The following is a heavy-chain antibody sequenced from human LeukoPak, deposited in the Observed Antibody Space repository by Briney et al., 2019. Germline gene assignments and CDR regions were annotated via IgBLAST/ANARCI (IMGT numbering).Heavy chain of an antibody. V-gene: IGHV3-7*01. D-gene: IGHD3-3*01. CDR2: IKQDGSEK. CDR1: GFTFSSYW. J-gene: IGHJ4*02. CDR3: ARAPRGFWSGYSPYYFDY. Sequence: GGSLRLSCAASGFTFSSYWMSWVRQAPGKGLEWVANIKQDGSEKYYVDSVKGRFTISRDNAKNSLYLQMNSLRAEDTAVYYCARAPRGFWSGYSPYYFDYWGQRTMVTVSS.